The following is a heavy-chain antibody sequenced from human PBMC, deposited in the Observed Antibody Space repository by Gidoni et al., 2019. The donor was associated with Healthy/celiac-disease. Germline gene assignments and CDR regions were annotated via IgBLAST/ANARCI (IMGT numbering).Heavy chain of an antibody. Sequence: VQLVESGGGLVKPGGSLRLSCAASGFTFSSYSMNWVRQAPGKGLEWVSSISSSSSYIYYADSVKGRFTISRDNAKNSLYLQMNSLRAEDTAVYYCARPRTVVTQAFDIWGQGTMVTVSS. CDR1: GFTFSSYS. V-gene: IGHV3-21*01. CDR2: ISSSSSYI. D-gene: IGHD2-15*01. J-gene: IGHJ3*02. CDR3: ARPRTVVTQAFDI.